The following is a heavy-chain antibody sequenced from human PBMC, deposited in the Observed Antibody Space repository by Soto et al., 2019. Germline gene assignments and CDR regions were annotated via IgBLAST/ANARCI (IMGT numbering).Heavy chain of an antibody. D-gene: IGHD1-1*01. CDR3: ARGRYGDY. CDR1: GYTFTSYR. Sequence: QVHLVQSGVEVKKPGASVKVSCKASGYTFTSYRITWVRQAPGQGLEWMGWISAHNGNTDYAQKLQGRVIVTRDTSTSTAYMELRSLISDYTAVYYCARGRYGDYWGQGALVSVSS. CDR2: ISAHNGNT. V-gene: IGHV1-18*01. J-gene: IGHJ4*02.